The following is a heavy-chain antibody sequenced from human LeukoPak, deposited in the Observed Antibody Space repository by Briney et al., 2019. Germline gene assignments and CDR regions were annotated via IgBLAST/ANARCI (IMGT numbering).Heavy chain of an antibody. Sequence: PGGSLRLSCAASGFTFSTYSMNWVRQAPGKGLEWVSYISSISSTIYYADSVKGRFTISTDNAKNSLYLQMNSLRDDDPAVYYCARVSGGSAPQYYFDYWGQGTLVTVSS. V-gene: IGHV3-48*02. D-gene: IGHD1-26*01. CDR2: ISSISSTI. CDR3: ARVSGGSAPQYYFDY. CDR1: GFTFSTYS. J-gene: IGHJ4*02.